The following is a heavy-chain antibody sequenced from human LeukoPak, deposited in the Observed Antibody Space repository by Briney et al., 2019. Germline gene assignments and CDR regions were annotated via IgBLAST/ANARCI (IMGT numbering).Heavy chain of an antibody. Sequence: GGSLRLSCAASGFTFSSYAMSWVRQAPGKGLEWVSAISGSGGSTYYADSVKVRFTISRENSKNTLYLQMNSLRAEDTAVYYCAGQWLDYFDYWGQGTLVTVSS. V-gene: IGHV3-23*01. CDR3: AGQWLDYFDY. D-gene: IGHD6-19*01. CDR2: ISGSGGST. J-gene: IGHJ4*02. CDR1: GFTFSSYA.